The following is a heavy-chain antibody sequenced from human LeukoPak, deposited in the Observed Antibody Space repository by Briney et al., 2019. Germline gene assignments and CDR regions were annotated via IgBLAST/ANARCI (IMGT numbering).Heavy chain of an antibody. D-gene: IGHD3-22*01. Sequence: ASVKVSCKASGYTFTSYGISWVRQAPGQGLEWMGWISAYNGNTNYAQKLQGRVTMTTVTSTSTAYMELRSLRSDDTAVYYCARDYYDSSGYYYDYYYYGMDVWGQGTTVTVSS. CDR1: GYTFTSYG. CDR3: ARDYYDSSGYYYDYYYYGMDV. J-gene: IGHJ6*02. V-gene: IGHV1-18*01. CDR2: ISAYNGNT.